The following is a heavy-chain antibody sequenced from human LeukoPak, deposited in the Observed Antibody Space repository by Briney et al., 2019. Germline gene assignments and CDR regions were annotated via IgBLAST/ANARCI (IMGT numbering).Heavy chain of an antibody. V-gene: IGHV3-30*03. CDR2: IAADGGVK. Sequence: GGSLRLSCVASGFTFHDHGMDWVRQAPGKGLEWVAVIAADGGVKHYADSVQGRLILSRDNSKNTLFLQMNSLSVEDTAVYYCAREATWGQWYFDHWGQGTPVTVSS. J-gene: IGHJ4*02. D-gene: IGHD6-19*01. CDR1: GFTFHDHG. CDR3: AREATWGQWYFDH.